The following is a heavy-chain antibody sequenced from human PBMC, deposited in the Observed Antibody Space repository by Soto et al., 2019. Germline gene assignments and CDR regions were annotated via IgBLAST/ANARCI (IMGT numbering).Heavy chain of an antibody. J-gene: IGHJ3*02. CDR2: INHSGSI. Sequence: QVQLQQWGAGLLKPSETLSLTCAVYGGSFSAYYWSWIRQSPGKGLEWIGEINHSGSINYNPSLKSRVTISVDTSKNQCSLKLSSVTAADTAVYYCAGRYCSGGSCYLGAIDIWGQGTMVTVSS. D-gene: IGHD2-15*01. V-gene: IGHV4-34*01. CDR3: AGRYCSGGSCYLGAIDI. CDR1: GGSFSAYY.